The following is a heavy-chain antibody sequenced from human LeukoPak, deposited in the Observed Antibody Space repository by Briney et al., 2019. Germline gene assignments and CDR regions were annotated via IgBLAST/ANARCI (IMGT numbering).Heavy chain of an antibody. V-gene: IGHV3-74*01. D-gene: IGHD7-27*01. CDR3: VSIPGD. CDR2: ISSDGSST. J-gene: IGHJ4*02. CDR1: GFTFSSYW. Sequence: PGGSLRLSCAASGFTFSSYWMHWVRHAPGKGLEWVSRISSDGSSTSYADAVKGRFTISRDKAKNTLYLEMNTLRAEDTAVYYCVSIPGDWGQGILVTVSS.